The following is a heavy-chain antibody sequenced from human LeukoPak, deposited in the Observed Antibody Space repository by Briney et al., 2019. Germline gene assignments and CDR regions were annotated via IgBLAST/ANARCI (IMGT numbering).Heavy chain of an antibody. D-gene: IGHD3-10*02. CDR1: GFTFTNYW. CDR2: IKQDRSEE. J-gene: IGHJ6*04. CDR3: AELGITMIGGV. V-gene: IGHV3-7*01. Sequence: GGSLRLSCAASGFTFTNYWMSWVRQAPGKGLELVANIKQDRSEEYYVDSVKGRFTISRDNAKNSLYLQMNSLRAEDTAVYYCAELGITMIGGVWGKGTTVTISS.